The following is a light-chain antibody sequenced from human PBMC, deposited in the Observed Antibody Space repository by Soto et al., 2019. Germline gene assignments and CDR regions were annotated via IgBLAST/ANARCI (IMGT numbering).Light chain of an antibody. CDR2: KNN. J-gene: IGLJ1*01. CDR3: AAWDDSLTTCV. Sequence: QSVLTQPPSASGTPGQRVTISCSGSSSNIGSNYVYWYQQLPGTAPKLLIYKNNQRHSGLPDRFSGSKSGTSASLAISGLRSEDEADYYCAAWDDSLTTCVFGTGTKVTVL. V-gene: IGLV1-47*01. CDR1: SSNIGSNY.